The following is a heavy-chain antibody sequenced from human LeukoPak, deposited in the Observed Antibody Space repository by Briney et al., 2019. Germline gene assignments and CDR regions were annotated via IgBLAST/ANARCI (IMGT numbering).Heavy chain of an antibody. V-gene: IGHV1-8*01. Sequence: GASVKVSCKASGYTFTSFDIFWVRQATGQGLEWMGWMSPNSGNTGSAQKFQGRVTFTRDTSISTSFMELSSLRSEHTAIYYCARGRPDTSVPRTYYMDVWGKGTTVTVSS. CDR3: ARGRPDTSVPRTYYMDV. CDR1: GYTFTSFD. J-gene: IGHJ6*03. CDR2: MSPNSGNT. D-gene: IGHD5-18*01.